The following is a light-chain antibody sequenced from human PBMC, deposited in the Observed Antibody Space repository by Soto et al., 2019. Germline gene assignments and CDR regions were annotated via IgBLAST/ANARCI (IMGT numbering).Light chain of an antibody. J-gene: IGKJ4*01. CDR2: GAS. CDR3: QHRSDWPPRLT. CDR1: QSVTSSY. Sequence: EIVLTQSPGTLSLSPGERATLSCRASQSVTSSYLDWYQQKPGQAPRLLIYGASSRATGIPDRFSGSGSGTDFTLTISRLEPEDFAVYYCQHRSDWPPRLTFGGGTKVEIK. V-gene: IGKV3D-20*02.